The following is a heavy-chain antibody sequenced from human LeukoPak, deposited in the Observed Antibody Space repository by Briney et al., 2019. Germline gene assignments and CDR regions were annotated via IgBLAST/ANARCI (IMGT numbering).Heavy chain of an antibody. Sequence: SETLSLTCTVSGGSISSGGYYWSWIRQHPGRGLEWIGYIYYSGSTYYNPSLRSRVTISVDTSKNQFSLKLSSVTAADTAVYFCARRRVVVASTDGASGAFDIWGQGTMVTVSS. V-gene: IGHV4-31*03. CDR3: ARRRVVVASTDGASGAFDI. D-gene: IGHD2-15*01. CDR2: IYYSGST. J-gene: IGHJ3*02. CDR1: GGSISSGGYY.